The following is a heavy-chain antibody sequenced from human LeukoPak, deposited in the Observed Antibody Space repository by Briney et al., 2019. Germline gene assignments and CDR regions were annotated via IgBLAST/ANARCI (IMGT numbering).Heavy chain of an antibody. V-gene: IGHV4-59*01. J-gene: IGHJ3*02. CDR1: GGSISSYY. CDR3: ARGVSSGWYRLDI. CDR2: IYYSGST. Sequence: PSETLSLTCTVSGGSISSYYWSWIRQPPGKGLEWIGYIYYSGSTNYNPSLKSRVTISVDTSKNQFPLKLSSVTAADTAVYYCARGVSSGWYRLDIWGQGTMVTVSS. D-gene: IGHD6-19*01.